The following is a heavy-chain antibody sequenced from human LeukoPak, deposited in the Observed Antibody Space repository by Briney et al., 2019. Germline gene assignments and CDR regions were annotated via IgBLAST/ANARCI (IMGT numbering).Heavy chain of an antibody. Sequence: GASVKVSCKASGYTFTSYDINWVRQATGQGLEWMGWMNPNSGNTGYAQKFQGRVTMTRNTSISTAYMELSSLRSEDTAVYYCARGPITMTPRPLYYYYMDVWGKGTTVTVSS. J-gene: IGHJ6*03. CDR3: ARGPITMTPRPLYYYYMDV. D-gene: IGHD3-22*01. V-gene: IGHV1-8*01. CDR1: GYTFTSYD. CDR2: MNPNSGNT.